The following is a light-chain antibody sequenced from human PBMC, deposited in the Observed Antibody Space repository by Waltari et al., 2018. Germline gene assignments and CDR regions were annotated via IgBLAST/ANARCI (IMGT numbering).Light chain of an antibody. CDR1: PSVLSSSNNRNY. Sequence: DIVMTQSPDSLAVSLGERASINCKSSPSVLSSSNNRNYLTWYQQKPGQPPKLLIYWASTRESGVPDRFSGSGSGTDFTLTISSLQAEDVAVYYCQQYYTTPQTFGQGTKVEI. CDR3: QQYYTTPQT. V-gene: IGKV4-1*01. CDR2: WAS. J-gene: IGKJ1*01.